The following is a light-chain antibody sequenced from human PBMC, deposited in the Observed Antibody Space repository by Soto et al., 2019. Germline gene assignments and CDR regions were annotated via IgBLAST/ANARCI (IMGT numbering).Light chain of an antibody. Sequence: EIVLTQSPATLSLSPGERATLSCRAGQSISDYLAWYQQRPGQAPRLLIFDASNRATGVPDRFSGGGSGTDFTLTISSLEPEDFAVYYCQQRVNWPPTFGGGTKVEI. J-gene: IGKJ4*01. CDR2: DAS. CDR3: QQRVNWPPT. V-gene: IGKV3-11*01. CDR1: QSISDY.